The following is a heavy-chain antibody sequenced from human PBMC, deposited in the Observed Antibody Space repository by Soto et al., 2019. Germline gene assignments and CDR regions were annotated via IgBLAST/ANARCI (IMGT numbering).Heavy chain of an antibody. J-gene: IGHJ4*02. CDR2: ISYDGSNK. V-gene: IGHV3-30-3*01. D-gene: IGHD3-10*01. CDR1: GFTFSSYA. Sequence: QVQLVESGGGVVQPGMSLRLSCAATGFTFSSYAMQWVRQAPGKGLEWVAVISYDGSNKYYADSVKGRFTISRDNSNNTLYLQMNSVRAEDTAVYYCARPDYGSGSYPDYWGQGTLVTVSS. CDR3: ARPDYGSGSYPDY.